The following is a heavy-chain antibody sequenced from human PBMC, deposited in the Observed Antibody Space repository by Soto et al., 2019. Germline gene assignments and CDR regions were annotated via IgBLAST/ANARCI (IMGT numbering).Heavy chain of an antibody. V-gene: IGHV4-34*01. Sequence: SETLSLTCAVYGGSFIGYYCIFIRHPPFKWLEWIVEINHSGSTNYNPSLKSRVTISVDTSKNQFSLKLSSVTAADTAVYYCARGSGGSGWYGNEEEGYYFDYWGQGTLVTVSS. CDR3: ARGSGGSGWYGNEEEGYYFDY. J-gene: IGHJ4*02. D-gene: IGHD6-19*01. CDR1: GGSFIGYY. CDR2: INHSGST.